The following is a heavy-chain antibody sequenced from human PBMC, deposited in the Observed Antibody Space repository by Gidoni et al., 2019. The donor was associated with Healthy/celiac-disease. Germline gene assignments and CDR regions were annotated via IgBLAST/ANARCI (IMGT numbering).Heavy chain of an antibody. D-gene: IGHD2-2*01. CDR3: ARPQGYCSSTSCPPYYYYYGMDV. V-gene: IGHV3-33*01. Sequence: QVQLVESGGGVVQPGRSLRLSCPASVFTFSSYGMHRVRQAPGKGLEWVAVIWYDGSNKYYADSVKGRFTISRDNSKNTLYLQMNSLRAEDTAVYYCARPQGYCSSTSCPPYYYYYGMDVWGQGTTVTVSS. CDR2: IWYDGSNK. J-gene: IGHJ6*02. CDR1: VFTFSSYG.